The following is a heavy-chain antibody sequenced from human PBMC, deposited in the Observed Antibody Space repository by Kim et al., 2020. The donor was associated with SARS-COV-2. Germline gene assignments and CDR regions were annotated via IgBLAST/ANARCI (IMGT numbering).Heavy chain of an antibody. V-gene: IGHV3-74*01. CDR2: IRSDVTNT. J-gene: IGHJ4*02. CDR1: GFTFSSSW. CDR3: ARAREWD. Sequence: GGSLRLSCAASGFTFSSSWMHWVRQAPGKGLVWVASIRSDVTNTHYADSVKGRFTLSRDNAKNTLYLQMNSLRVEDTAMYYCARAREWDWGQGTLVTVSS. D-gene: IGHD2-8*01.